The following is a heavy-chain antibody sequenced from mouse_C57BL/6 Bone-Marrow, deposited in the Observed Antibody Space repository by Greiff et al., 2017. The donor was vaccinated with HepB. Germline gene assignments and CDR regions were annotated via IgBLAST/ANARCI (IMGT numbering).Heavy chain of an antibody. V-gene: IGHV5-17*01. CDR3: HLLWPPAY. Sequence: EVKLQESGGGLVKPGGSLKLSCAASGFTFSDYGMHWVRQAPEKGLEWVAYISSGSSTIYYADTVKGRFTISRDNAKNTLFLHMTSLGSEDTAMYYCHLLWPPAYWGQGTLVTVSA. CDR2: ISSGSSTI. J-gene: IGHJ3*01. D-gene: IGHD2-1*01. CDR1: GFTFSDYG.